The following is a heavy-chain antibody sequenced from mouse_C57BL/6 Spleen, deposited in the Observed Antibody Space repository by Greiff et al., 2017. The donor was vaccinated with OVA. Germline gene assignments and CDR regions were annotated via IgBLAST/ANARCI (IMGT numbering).Heavy chain of an antibody. CDR3: ARSDDGYSWFAY. V-gene: IGHV1-82*01. D-gene: IGHD2-3*01. Sequence: QVQLQQSGPELVKPGASVKISCKASGYAFSSSWMNWVKQRPGKGLEWIGRIYPGDGDTNYNGKVKGKATLTADKSSSTAYMQLSSLTSEDSAVYFCARSDDGYSWFAYWGQGTLVTVSA. CDR1: GYAFSSSW. CDR2: IYPGDGDT. J-gene: IGHJ3*01.